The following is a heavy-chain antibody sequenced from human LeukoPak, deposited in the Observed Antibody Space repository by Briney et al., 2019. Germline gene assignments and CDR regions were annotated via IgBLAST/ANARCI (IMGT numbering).Heavy chain of an antibody. Sequence: PGGSLRLSCAASGFTFSNYAMDWVRQAPGKGLEWVAVISSDGSKKYYADSVKGRFTISRDNSKNTLYLQMNILRAEDTAVYYCFFPGATGEVYWGQGTLVTVSS. J-gene: IGHJ4*02. D-gene: IGHD2-15*01. CDR1: GFTFSNYA. CDR3: FFPGATGEVY. CDR2: ISSDGSKK. V-gene: IGHV3-30-3*01.